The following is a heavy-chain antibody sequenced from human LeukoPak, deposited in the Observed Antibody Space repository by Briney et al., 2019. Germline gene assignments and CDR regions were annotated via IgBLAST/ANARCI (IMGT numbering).Heavy chain of an antibody. V-gene: IGHV3-21*01. CDR1: GFTFSSYS. CDR3: ARFGSGSHYPYSYYGMDV. J-gene: IGHJ6*02. D-gene: IGHD3-10*01. Sequence: GGSLRLSCAASGFTFSSYSMNWVRQAPGKGLGWVSYISSSSSYKDHADSVKGRFTISRDNAKNSLYLQMNSLSAEDTAVYYCARFGSGSHYPYSYYGMDVWGQGTTVTVSS. CDR2: ISSSSSYK.